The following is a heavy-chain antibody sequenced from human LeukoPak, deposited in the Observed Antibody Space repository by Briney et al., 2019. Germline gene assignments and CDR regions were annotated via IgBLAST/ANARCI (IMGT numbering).Heavy chain of an antibody. Sequence: GGSLRLSCAASGFTFSSFGMTWVRQAPGKGLEWVSYISSSSSTTYYADSVKGRFTISRDNAKNSLYLQMNSLRAEDTAVYYCARDSGEEAYCSSTSCQNGIDYWGQGTLVTVSS. V-gene: IGHV3-48*04. CDR1: GFTFSSFG. J-gene: IGHJ4*02. D-gene: IGHD2-2*01. CDR2: ISSSSSTT. CDR3: ARDSGEEAYCSSTSCQNGIDY.